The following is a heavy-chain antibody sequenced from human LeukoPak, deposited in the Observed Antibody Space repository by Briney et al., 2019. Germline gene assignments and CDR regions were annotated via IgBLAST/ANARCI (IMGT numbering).Heavy chain of an antibody. Sequence: SETLSLTCAVYGGSFSGYYWSWLRQPPGKGLEWIGEINHSGSTNYNPSLKSRVTISVDTSKNQFSLKLSSVTAADTAVYYCARVRYYYGSGSYYRFDYWGQGALVTVSS. CDR2: INHSGST. J-gene: IGHJ4*02. D-gene: IGHD3-10*01. CDR3: ARVRYYYGSGSYYRFDY. V-gene: IGHV4-34*01. CDR1: GGSFSGYY.